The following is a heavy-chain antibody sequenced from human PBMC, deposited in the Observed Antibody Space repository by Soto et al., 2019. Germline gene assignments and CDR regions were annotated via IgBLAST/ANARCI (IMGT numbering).Heavy chain of an antibody. D-gene: IGHD3-10*01. J-gene: IGHJ5*02. Sequence: GGSLRLSCAASGFTFRSYGIHWVRQAPGKGLEWVSAISGSGGSTYYADSVKGRFTISRDNSKNTLYLQMNSLRAEDTAVYYCAKESYYGSGSLNWFDPWGQGTLVTVSS. CDR1: GFTFRSYG. CDR3: AKESYYGSGSLNWFDP. V-gene: IGHV3-23*01. CDR2: ISGSGGST.